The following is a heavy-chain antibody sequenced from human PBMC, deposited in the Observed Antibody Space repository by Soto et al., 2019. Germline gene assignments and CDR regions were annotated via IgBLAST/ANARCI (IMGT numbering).Heavy chain of an antibody. CDR1: GYSFTSNW. Sequence: GESLKISCQGSGYSFTSNWIGWVRQMPGKGLEWMGIINPADSDIKYSPSFQGQVTISADKSIGTAYLQWSSLKASDTAMYYCARHQRDDASRKIDCWGQGTLLTVSS. CDR3: ARHQRDDASRKIDC. D-gene: IGHD3-16*01. J-gene: IGHJ4*02. CDR2: INPADSDI. V-gene: IGHV5-51*01.